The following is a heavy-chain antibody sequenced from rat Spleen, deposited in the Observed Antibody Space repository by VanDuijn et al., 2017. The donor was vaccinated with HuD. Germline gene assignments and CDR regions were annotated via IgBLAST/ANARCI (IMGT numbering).Heavy chain of an antibody. CDR2: LWTGGST. D-gene: IGHD1-11*01. V-gene: IGHV2-30*01. CDR1: GFSLTSYN. J-gene: IGHJ2*01. CDR3: ARASYGYFDY. Sequence: QVQLKESGPGLVQPSQTLSLTCTVSGFSLTSYNVHWVRQPTGQGLEWMGILWTGGSTDYNSALKSRLSISRDTSKSQVFLKMNSLQTEDIATYYCARASYGYFDYWGQGVMVTVSS.